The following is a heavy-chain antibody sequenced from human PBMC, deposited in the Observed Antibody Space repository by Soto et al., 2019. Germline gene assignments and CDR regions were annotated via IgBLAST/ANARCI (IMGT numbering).Heavy chain of an antibody. V-gene: IGHV4-31*03. CDR2: IYHSGRT. CDR3: ARMNYYDTSGYPFDY. CDR1: GGSMNHGYYY. D-gene: IGHD3-22*01. J-gene: IGHJ4*02. Sequence: SETLSLTCTVSGGSMNHGYYYWSWVRQNPGKGLEWIGHIYHSGRTYYNPSLKSRVGILVDTSKNQFSLNLSSVTAADTAVYYCARMNYYDTSGYPFDYWGQGMMVTVS.